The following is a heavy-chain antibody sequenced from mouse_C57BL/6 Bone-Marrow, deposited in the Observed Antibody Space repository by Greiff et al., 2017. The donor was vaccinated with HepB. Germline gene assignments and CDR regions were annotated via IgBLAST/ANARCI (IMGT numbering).Heavy chain of an antibody. CDR1: GFTFTDYY. J-gene: IGHJ2*01. Sequence: EVQLVVSGGGLVQPGGSLSPSCAASGFTFTDYYMSWVRQPPGKALEWLGFIRNKANGYTTEYSASVKGRFTISRDISQSILYLQMNALRAEDSATYYCARYREFRYFDSWGQGTTLTVST. CDR2: IRNKANGYTT. V-gene: IGHV7-3*01. CDR3: ARYREFRYFDS.